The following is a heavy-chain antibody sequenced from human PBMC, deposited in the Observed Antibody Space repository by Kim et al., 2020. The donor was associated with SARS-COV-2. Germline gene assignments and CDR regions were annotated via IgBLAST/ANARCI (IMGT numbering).Heavy chain of an antibody. CDR3: ARDNRSGYYHYFDY. D-gene: IGHD3-22*01. V-gene: IGHV1-69*01. J-gene: IGHJ4*02. Sequence: ARKFQGRVAMTADESTSTADMELSSVRSEDTAVYYCARDNRSGYYHYFDYWGQGTLVTVSS.